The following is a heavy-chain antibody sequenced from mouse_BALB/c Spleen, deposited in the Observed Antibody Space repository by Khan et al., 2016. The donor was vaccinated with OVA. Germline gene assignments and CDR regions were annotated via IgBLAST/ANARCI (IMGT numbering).Heavy chain of an antibody. CDR2: LRSGGSYT. Sequence: EVELVESGGDLVKPGGSLKLSCAASGFTFSTYGMSWVRQTPDKRLEWVAALRSGGSYTYFPDSVKGRFIISRDNAKNTLYLQTSSLKSEDTAMYYCTRLAYYYNGEGFAYWGQGTLVTGSA. CDR1: GFTFSTYG. V-gene: IGHV5-6*01. D-gene: IGHD1-1*01. CDR3: TRLAYYYNGEGFAY. J-gene: IGHJ3*01.